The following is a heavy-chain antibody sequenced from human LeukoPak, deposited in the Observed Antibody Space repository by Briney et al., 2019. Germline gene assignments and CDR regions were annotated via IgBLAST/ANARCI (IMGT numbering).Heavy chain of an antibody. CDR2: IYYSGST. J-gene: IGHJ4*02. V-gene: IGHV4-31*03. Sequence: SQTLSLTCTVSGGSISSGGYYWSWIRQHPGKGLEWNGYIYYSGSTYYNPSLKSRVTISVDTSKNQFSLKLSSVTAADTAVYYCARGARSGSYTSEGFDYWGQGTLVTVSS. D-gene: IGHD1-26*01. CDR3: ARGARSGSYTSEGFDY. CDR1: GGSISSGGYY.